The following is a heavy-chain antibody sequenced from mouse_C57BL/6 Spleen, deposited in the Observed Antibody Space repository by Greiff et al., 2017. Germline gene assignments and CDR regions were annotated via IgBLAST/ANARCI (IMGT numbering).Heavy chain of an antibody. V-gene: IGHV1-55*01. CDR3: ARGRGYDGAWFAY. CDR2: IYPGSGST. D-gene: IGHD2-2*01. J-gene: IGHJ3*01. CDR1: GYTFTSYW. Sequence: VQLQQSGAELVKPGASVKMSCKASGYTFTSYWITWVKQRPGQGLEWIGDIYPGSGSTNYNEKFKSKATLTVDTSSSTAYMQLSSLTSEDSAVYYCARGRGYDGAWFAYWGQGTLVTVSA.